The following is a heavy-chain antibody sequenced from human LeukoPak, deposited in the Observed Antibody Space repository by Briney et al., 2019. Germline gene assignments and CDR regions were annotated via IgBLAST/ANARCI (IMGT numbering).Heavy chain of an antibody. CDR3: ARGYRYASGWYYFDY. J-gene: IGHJ4*02. Sequence: GGSLRLSCAASGFIFSDYSMSWVRQAPGRGLEWVSYIRSSSVIYYADSVKGRFTISRDNAKNSLYLQMNSLRDEDTAVYYCARGYRYASGWYYFDYWGQGTLVTVSS. D-gene: IGHD6-19*01. V-gene: IGHV3-48*02. CDR2: IRSSSVI. CDR1: GFIFSDYS.